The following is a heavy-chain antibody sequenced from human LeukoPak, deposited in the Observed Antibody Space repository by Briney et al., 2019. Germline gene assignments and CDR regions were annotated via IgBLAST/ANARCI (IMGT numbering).Heavy chain of an antibody. CDR3: ARRIRGVIKISWFDP. CDR2: INHSGST. J-gene: IGHJ5*02. D-gene: IGHD5-18*01. CDR1: GGSCSGSY. Sequence: SETLSLTCAVYGGSCSGSYWSWIRQPPGKGLEWIGEINHSGSTNYNPSLKSRVTISVDTSKNQFSLKLSSVTAADTAVYYCARRIRGVIKISWFDPWGQGTLVTVSS. V-gene: IGHV4-34*01.